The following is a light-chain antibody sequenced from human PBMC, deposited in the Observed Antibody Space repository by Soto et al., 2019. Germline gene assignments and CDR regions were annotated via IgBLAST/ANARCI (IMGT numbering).Light chain of an antibody. V-gene: IGKV3-15*01. J-gene: IGKJ2*01. CDR2: VAS. CDR3: QHYNNWPIS. Sequence: EIVMTQSPATLSVSPGERATLSCRASQSVSSNLAWYQQKPGQAPRLLIYVASTRATGIPARFSGSGSGTEFTLTISSLQSEDFAVYYCQHYNNWPISFGQGTKLEIK. CDR1: QSVSSN.